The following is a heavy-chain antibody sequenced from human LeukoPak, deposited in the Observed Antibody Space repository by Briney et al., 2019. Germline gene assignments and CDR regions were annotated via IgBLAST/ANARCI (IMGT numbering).Heavy chain of an antibody. Sequence: ASVKVSCKASGYTFTSYDINWVRQAPGQGLEWMGWMNPNSGNTGYAQKFQGRVTMTRNTSISTAYMELSSLRSEDTAVYYCARGQHYDFWSGYSHWFDPWGQGTLVTVSS. D-gene: IGHD3-3*01. V-gene: IGHV1-8*01. CDR2: MNPNSGNT. CDR1: GYTFTSYD. J-gene: IGHJ5*02. CDR3: ARGQHYDFWSGYSHWFDP.